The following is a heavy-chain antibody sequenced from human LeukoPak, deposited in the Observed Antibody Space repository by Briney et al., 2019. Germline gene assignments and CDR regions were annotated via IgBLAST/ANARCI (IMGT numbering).Heavy chain of an antibody. V-gene: IGHV3-30*04. J-gene: IGHJ4*02. Sequence: PGGSLRLSCAASGFTFSSYAMHWVRQAPGKGLEWVAVISYDGSNKYYADSVKGRFTISRDNSKNTLYLQMNSLRAEDTAVYYCARDKESYSSSSQLGLDYWGQGTLVTVSS. CDR3: ARDKESYSSSSQLGLDY. D-gene: IGHD6-6*01. CDR2: ISYDGSNK. CDR1: GFTFSSYA.